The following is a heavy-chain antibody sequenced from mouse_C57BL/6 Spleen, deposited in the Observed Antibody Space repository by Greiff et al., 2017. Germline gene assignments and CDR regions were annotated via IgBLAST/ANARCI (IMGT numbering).Heavy chain of an antibody. CDR3: ARNHYYGSRYYFDY. V-gene: IGHV1-26*01. CDR2: INPNNGGT. D-gene: IGHD1-1*01. Sequence: VQLQQSGPELVKPGASVKISCKASGYTFTDYYMNWVKQSHGKSLEWIGDINPNNGGTSYNQKFKGKATLTVDKSSSTAYMELRSLTSEDSAVYYCARNHYYGSRYYFDYWGQGTTLTVSS. J-gene: IGHJ2*01. CDR1: GYTFTDYY.